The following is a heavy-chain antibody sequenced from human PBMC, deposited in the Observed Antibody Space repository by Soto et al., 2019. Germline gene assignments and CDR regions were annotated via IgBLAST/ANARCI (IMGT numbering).Heavy chain of an antibody. J-gene: IGHJ4*02. CDR2: ISGYNGNT. V-gene: IGHV1-18*04. Sequence: QVQLVQSGAEVRKPGASVKVSCKASGYTFTSYGISWVRQAPGQGLEWTGWISGYNGNTNYAQKLLDRVTMTTDPSTSTAYMELRSLRSDDTAIYYCTRAQYVDYIDFLGQGTLVTVSS. CDR1: GYTFTSYG. D-gene: IGHD3-16*01. CDR3: TRAQYVDYIDF.